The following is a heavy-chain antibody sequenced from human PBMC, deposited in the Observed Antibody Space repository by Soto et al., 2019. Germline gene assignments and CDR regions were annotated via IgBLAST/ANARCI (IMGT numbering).Heavy chain of an antibody. D-gene: IGHD3-22*01. CDR3: ARDSHYYDSSGYPYYYYYGMDV. V-gene: IGHV4-59*01. Sequence: SETLSLTCTVSGGSISSYYWSWIRQPPGKGLEWIGYIYYSGSTNYNPSLKSRVTISVDTSKNQFSLKLSSVTAADTAVYYCARDSHYYDSSGYPYYYYYGMDVWGQGTTVTVSS. CDR1: GGSISSYY. J-gene: IGHJ6*02. CDR2: IYYSGST.